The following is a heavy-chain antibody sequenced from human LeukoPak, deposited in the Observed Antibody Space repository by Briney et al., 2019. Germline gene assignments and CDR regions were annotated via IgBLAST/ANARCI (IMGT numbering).Heavy chain of an antibody. Sequence: GGSLRLSCAASGFTFTGFAMSWVRQAPGKGPEWVSRIGGSSGSTYYADSVKGRFTISRDNSKKTLYLQMNSLRADDTAVYYCAKMKVPGRYYHYSMDVWGKGATVIVCS. CDR3: AKMKVPGRYYHYSMDV. J-gene: IGHJ6*03. V-gene: IGHV3-23*01. CDR1: GFTFTGFA. CDR2: IGGSSGST. D-gene: IGHD4/OR15-4a*01.